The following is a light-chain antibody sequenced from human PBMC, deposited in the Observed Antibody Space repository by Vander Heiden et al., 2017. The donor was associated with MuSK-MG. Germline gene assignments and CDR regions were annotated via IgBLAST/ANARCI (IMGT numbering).Light chain of an antibody. CDR1: QSVSSY. Sequence: EIVLPRSPATLSLSPGERATLSCRASQSVSSYLAWYQQKPGQAPRFLIYDASNSATGIPARFSGSGSGTDFTLTISSLEPEDFAVYYFQQRSNWPVTFGHGTKVDIK. CDR3: QQRSNWPVT. J-gene: IGKJ3*01. CDR2: DAS. V-gene: IGKV3-11*01.